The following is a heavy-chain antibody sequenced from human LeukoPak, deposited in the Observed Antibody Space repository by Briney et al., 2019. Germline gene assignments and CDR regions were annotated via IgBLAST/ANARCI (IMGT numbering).Heavy chain of an antibody. D-gene: IGHD3-10*01. J-gene: IGHJ6*02. V-gene: IGHV1-8*02. CDR1: GYTFTSYG. CDR3: ARGRHYYGSGQNYYYYGMDV. Sequence: ASVKVSCKASGYTFTSYGISWVRQAPGQGLEWMGWMNPNSGNTGYAQKFQGRVTMTRNTSISTAYTELSSLRSEDTAVYYCARGRHYYGSGQNYYYYGMDVWGQGTTVTVSS. CDR2: MNPNSGNT.